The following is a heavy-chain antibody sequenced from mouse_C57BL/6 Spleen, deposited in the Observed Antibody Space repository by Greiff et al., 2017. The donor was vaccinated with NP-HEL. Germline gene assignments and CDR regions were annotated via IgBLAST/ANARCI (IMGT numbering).Heavy chain of an antibody. V-gene: IGHV5-17*01. D-gene: IGHD1-1*01. CDR1: GFTFSDYG. Sequence: EVQVVESGGGLVKPGGSLKLSCAASGFTFSDYGMHWVRQAPEQGLEWVAYIISGSSTIYYADTVKGRFTISRDNTKNTLFLQITSMRSEDTAMYYCATTLYYCGSSHFAYWGQGTLVTVSA. J-gene: IGHJ3*01. CDR3: ATTLYYCGSSHFAY. CDR2: IISGSSTI.